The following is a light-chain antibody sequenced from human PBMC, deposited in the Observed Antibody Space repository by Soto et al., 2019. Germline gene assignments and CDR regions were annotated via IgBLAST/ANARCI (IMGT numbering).Light chain of an antibody. V-gene: IGKV1-33*01. CDR3: QQYDNVPIT. CDR1: QDISNY. CDR2: DAS. J-gene: IGKJ5*01. Sequence: DIQMTQSPSSLPASVGDRVTFTCPASQDISNYLNWYQQKPGKAPKILIHDASNLKTGVPSRFSGSGSGTHFTFTISSLQPEDIATYYCQQYDNVPITFGQGTRLEIK.